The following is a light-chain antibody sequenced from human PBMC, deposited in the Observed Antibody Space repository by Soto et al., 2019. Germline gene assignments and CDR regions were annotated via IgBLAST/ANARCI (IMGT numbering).Light chain of an antibody. CDR2: DTS. CDR1: QTVSNY. V-gene: IGKV3-11*01. Sequence: IVWILSPAILCLAPGDTATRSCWASQTVSNYVTWYHQNPGQAPRHLIYDTSKRAAGIQARFSGSGSRTAFTLTISSLEPEDFAVYYCQQCSSWPLVGGVTKADI. CDR3: QQCSSWPL. J-gene: IGKJ4*01.